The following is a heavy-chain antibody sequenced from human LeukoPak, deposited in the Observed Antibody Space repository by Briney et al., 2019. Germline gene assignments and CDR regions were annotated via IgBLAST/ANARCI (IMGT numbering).Heavy chain of an antibody. Sequence: SETLSPTCTVSGGSISSYYWSWIRQPAGKGLEWIGRIYTSGSTNYNPSLKSRVTMSVDTSKNQFSLKLSSVTAADTAVYYCASGHLLEWLSPHYYYMDVWGKGTTVTVSS. J-gene: IGHJ6*03. CDR2: IYTSGST. D-gene: IGHD3-3*01. V-gene: IGHV4-4*07. CDR1: GGSISSYY. CDR3: ASGHLLEWLSPHYYYMDV.